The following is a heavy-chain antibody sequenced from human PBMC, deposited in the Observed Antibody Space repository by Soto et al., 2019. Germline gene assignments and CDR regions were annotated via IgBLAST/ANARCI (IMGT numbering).Heavy chain of an antibody. CDR2: IYYSGST. CDR3: ARDTAYYDSSGYKYGLDN. J-gene: IGHJ4*02. D-gene: IGHD3-22*01. V-gene: IGHV4-61*01. Sequence: SETLSLTCTVSGDSVRRGSYYWSWIRQPPGKGLEWIGHIYYSGSTEYNPSLKSRVTISLNTSKNQFSLTLSSVTATDTAVYFCARDTAYYDSSGYKYGLDNWGQGTLVTVSS. CDR1: GDSVRRGSYY.